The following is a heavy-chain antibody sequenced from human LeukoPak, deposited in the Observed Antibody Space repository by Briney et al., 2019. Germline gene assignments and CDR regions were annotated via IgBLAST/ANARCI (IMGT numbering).Heavy chain of an antibody. V-gene: IGHV3-23*01. J-gene: IGHJ4*02. CDR2: ITGSGGNS. D-gene: IGHD3-3*01. CDR1: GFIFSNYA. Sequence: GGSLRLSCKASGFIFSNYAMSWVRQAPGKGLEWVSIITGSGGNSYYTDSVKGRFTLSRDDSKNTLFLQMNSLRAEDTAVYFCAKKSLWSGPFDYWGQGTLVTVFS. CDR3: AKKSLWSGPFDY.